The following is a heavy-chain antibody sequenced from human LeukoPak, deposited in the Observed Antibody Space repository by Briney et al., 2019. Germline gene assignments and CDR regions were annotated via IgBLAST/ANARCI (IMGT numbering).Heavy chain of an antibody. CDR3: AKDEGTYSYGYLFDY. V-gene: IGHV3-53*01. D-gene: IGHD5-18*01. J-gene: IGHJ4*02. CDR2: IYSGGST. CDR1: GFTVSSNY. Sequence: GGSLRLSCAASGFTVSSNYMSWVRQAPGKGLEGVSVIYSGGSTYYADSVKGRFTISRDNSKNTLYLQMNSLRAEDTAVYYCAKDEGTYSYGYLFDYWGQGTLVTVSS.